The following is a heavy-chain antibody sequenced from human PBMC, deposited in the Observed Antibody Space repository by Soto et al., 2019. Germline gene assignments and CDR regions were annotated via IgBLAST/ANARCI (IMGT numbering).Heavy chain of an antibody. J-gene: IGHJ6*02. CDR2: ISGSGGST. CDR3: AKSPEWGSSWIYYYYGMDV. V-gene: IGHV3-23*01. Sequence: GGSLRLSCAASGFTFSSYAMSWVRQAPGNGLEWVSAISGSGGSTYYADSVKGRFTISRDNSKNTLYLQMNSLRAEDTAVYYCAKSPEWGSSWIYYYYGMDVWGQGTTVTVSS. CDR1: GFTFSSYA. D-gene: IGHD6-13*01.